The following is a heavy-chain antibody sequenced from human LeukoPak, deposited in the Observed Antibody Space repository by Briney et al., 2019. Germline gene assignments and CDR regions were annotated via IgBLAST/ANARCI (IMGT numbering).Heavy chain of an antibody. J-gene: IGHJ4*02. Sequence: SETLSLTCTVSGGSISSGGYYWSWIRQPPGKGLEWIGYIYYSGSTNYNPSLKSRVTISVDTSKNQFSLKLSSVTAADTAVYYCARGGARKGALDYWGQGTLVTVSS. D-gene: IGHD1-26*01. CDR3: ARGGARKGALDY. V-gene: IGHV4-61*08. CDR1: GGSISSGGYY. CDR2: IYYSGST.